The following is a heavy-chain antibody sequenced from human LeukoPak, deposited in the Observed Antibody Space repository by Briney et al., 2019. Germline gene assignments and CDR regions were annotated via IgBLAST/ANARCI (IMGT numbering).Heavy chain of an antibody. CDR2: ISSSSSYI. Sequence: GGSLRLSCAASGFTFSSYSMNWVRQAPGKGLEWVSSISSSSSYIYYADSVKGRFTISRDNAKNSLYLQMNSLRAEDTAVYYCVRDSVVVVVAATQAPVDYWGQGTLVTVSS. CDR3: VRDSVVVVVAATQAPVDY. D-gene: IGHD2-15*01. V-gene: IGHV3-21*01. J-gene: IGHJ4*02. CDR1: GFTFSSYS.